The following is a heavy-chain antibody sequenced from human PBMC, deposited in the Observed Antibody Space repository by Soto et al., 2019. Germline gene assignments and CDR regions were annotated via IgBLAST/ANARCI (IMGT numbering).Heavy chain of an antibody. Sequence: GPLRLSCAASGFTFSSYSMNWVRQAPGKGLEWVSSISSSSSYIYYADSVKGRFTISRDNAKYSLYLQMNSLRAEDTAVYYCARDTRLRYFDWLLPTGMDVWGQGTTVTVSS. J-gene: IGHJ6*02. CDR1: GFTFSSYS. D-gene: IGHD3-9*01. V-gene: IGHV3-21*01. CDR3: ARDTRLRYFDWLLPTGMDV. CDR2: ISSSSSYI.